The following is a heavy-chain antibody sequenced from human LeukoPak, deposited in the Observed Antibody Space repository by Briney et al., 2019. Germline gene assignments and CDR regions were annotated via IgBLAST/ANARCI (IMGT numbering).Heavy chain of an antibody. J-gene: IGHJ4*02. CDR1: GYSFTSYG. V-gene: IGHV1-18*01. D-gene: IGHD5-18*01. CDR3: ARAPSGFTYGPGDH. Sequence: ASVKVSCKASGYSFTSYGITWVRQATGQGLEWMGWISTYDGDANYAQQLQGRVTMTTDTSTITAYMELSSLRSDDTAVYYCARAPSGFTYGPGDHWGQGTLVTVSS. CDR2: ISTYDGDA.